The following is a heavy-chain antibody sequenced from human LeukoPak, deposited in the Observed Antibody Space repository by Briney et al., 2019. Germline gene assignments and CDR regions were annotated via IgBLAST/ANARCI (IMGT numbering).Heavy chain of an antibody. CDR1: GGSISSYY. CDR3: ARHEYCSGGSCVWEYFDY. V-gene: IGHV4-59*08. CDR2: IYYSGST. Sequence: PSETLSLTCTVSGGSISSYYWSWIRQPPGKGLEWIGYIYYSGSTNYNPSLKRRVTISVDTSKNQFSLKLSSVTAADTAVYYCARHEYCSGGSCVWEYFDYWGQGTLVTVSS. J-gene: IGHJ4*02. D-gene: IGHD2-15*01.